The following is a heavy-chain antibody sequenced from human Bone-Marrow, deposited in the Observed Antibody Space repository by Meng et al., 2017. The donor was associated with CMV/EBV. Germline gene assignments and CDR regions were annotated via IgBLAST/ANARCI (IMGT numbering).Heavy chain of an antibody. CDR3: ARAPCRVGVCYMYGYYYGMDV. CDR2: ISSSGSTI. CDR1: GFTFSDYY. V-gene: IGHV3-11*04. J-gene: IGHJ6*02. D-gene: IGHD2-8*01. Sequence: GGPLRLSCAASGFTFSDYYMSWIRQAPGKGLEWVSYISSSGSTIYYADSVKGRFTISRDNAKNSLYLQMNSLRAEDTAVYYCARAPCRVGVCYMYGYYYGMDVWGQGTTATVSS.